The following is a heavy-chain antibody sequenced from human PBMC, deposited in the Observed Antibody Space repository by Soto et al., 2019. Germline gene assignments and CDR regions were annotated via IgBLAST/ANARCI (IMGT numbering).Heavy chain of an antibody. CDR3: AKDTDSGSYYYFDS. Sequence: GGSLRLSCAASGFSFSSYAMSWVRQAPGKGLEWVAAISGSGGITYYSDSVKGRFTISRDNYESTVYLQIHSLRAEDTATYFCAKDTDSGSYYYFDSWGLGTLVTVSS. V-gene: IGHV3-23*01. D-gene: IGHD1-26*01. J-gene: IGHJ4*02. CDR1: GFSFSSYA. CDR2: ISGSGGIT.